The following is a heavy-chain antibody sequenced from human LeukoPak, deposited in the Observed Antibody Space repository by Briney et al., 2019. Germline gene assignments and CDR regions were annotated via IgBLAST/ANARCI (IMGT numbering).Heavy chain of an antibody. J-gene: IGHJ5*02. CDR3: ARAWYNWNAAALGDNWFDP. D-gene: IGHD1-20*01. CDR1: GGSISSYY. Sequence: SETLSLTCTVPGGSISSYYWSWIRQPPGKGLEWIGYIYYSGSTNYNPSLKSRVTISVDTSKNQFSLKLSSVTAADTAVYYCARAWYNWNAAALGDNWFDPWGQGTLVTVSS. CDR2: IYYSGST. V-gene: IGHV4-59*01.